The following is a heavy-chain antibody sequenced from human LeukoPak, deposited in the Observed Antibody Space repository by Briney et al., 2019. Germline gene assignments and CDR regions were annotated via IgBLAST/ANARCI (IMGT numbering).Heavy chain of an antibody. CDR1: GYTFTSNY. CDR3: ATVADSSGPYGNFYFDY. Sequence: ASVKVSCKAFGYTFTSNYMHWVRQAPGQGPEWMGVISPSGGSTTYAQKFQGRVTMTEDTSTDTAYMELSSLRSEDTAVYYCATVADSSGPYGNFYFDYWGQGTLVTVSS. V-gene: IGHV1-46*01. CDR2: ISPSGGST. J-gene: IGHJ4*02. D-gene: IGHD3-22*01.